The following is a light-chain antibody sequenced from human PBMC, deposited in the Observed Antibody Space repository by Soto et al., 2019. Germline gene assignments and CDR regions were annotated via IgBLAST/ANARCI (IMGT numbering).Light chain of an antibody. CDR1: SSDVGAYNF. Sequence: QSVLTQPASVSGSPGQSITISCTGTSSDVGAYNFVSWYQFHPGRAPKLIIYEVTIRPSGVSNRFSGSKSGNTASLTISGLQAEDEADYYCSSYTTSAPYVFGSGTKGTVL. J-gene: IGLJ1*01. V-gene: IGLV2-14*01. CDR3: SSYTTSAPYV. CDR2: EVT.